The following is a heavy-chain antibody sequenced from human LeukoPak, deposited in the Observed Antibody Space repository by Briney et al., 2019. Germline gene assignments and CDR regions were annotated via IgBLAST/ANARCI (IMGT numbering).Heavy chain of an antibody. CDR1: GGSFSGYY. Sequence: SETLSLTCAVYGGSFSGYYWSWIRQPPGKGLEWIGEINHSGSTNYNPSLKSRVTISVDTSKNQFSLKLSSVTAADTAVYYCARTSGLSPITIFGVVISNYYYYMDVWGKGTTVTVSS. CDR3: ARTSGLSPITIFGVVISNYYYYMDV. J-gene: IGHJ6*03. CDR2: INHSGST. D-gene: IGHD3-3*01. V-gene: IGHV4-34*01.